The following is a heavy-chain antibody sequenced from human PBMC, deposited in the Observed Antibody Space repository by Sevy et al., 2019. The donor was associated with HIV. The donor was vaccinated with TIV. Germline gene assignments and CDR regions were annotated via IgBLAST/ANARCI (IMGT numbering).Heavy chain of an antibody. CDR1: GFTFSDYY. D-gene: IGHD6-6*01. V-gene: IGHV3-11*01. J-gene: IGHJ4*02. Sequence: LSLTCAASGFTFSDYYMSWIRQAPGKGLEWVSYISSSGSTIYYADSVKGRFTISRDNAKNSVYLQMNSLRAEDTAVYYCARYSSSSCYCDYWGQGTLVTVSS. CDR3: ARYSSSSCYCDY. CDR2: ISSSGSTI.